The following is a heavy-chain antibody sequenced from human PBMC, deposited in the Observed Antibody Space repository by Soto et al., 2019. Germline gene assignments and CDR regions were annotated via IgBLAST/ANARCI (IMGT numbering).Heavy chain of an antibody. CDR2: IYSSGRT. D-gene: IGHD1-7*01. Sequence: QVQLQESGPGLVKPSQTLSLTCTVSGGSISSGGYYWSSGGYYWSWIRQHPGKGLEWIGYIYSSGRTYYNPSRTSRVTISVDTSKNQFSLKLSSVAAADTAVYCCAIRRSGTTYGGEFYYWGQGTQVTVSS. CDR1: GGSISSGGYYWSSGGYY. CDR3: AIRRSGTTYGGEFYY. V-gene: IGHV4-31*03. J-gene: IGHJ4*02.